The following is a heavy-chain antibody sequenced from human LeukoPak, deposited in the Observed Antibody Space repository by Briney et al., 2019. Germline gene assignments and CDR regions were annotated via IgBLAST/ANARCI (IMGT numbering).Heavy chain of an antibody. V-gene: IGHV3-21*01. CDR3: ATTYYYDSSGYYPLGD. J-gene: IGHJ4*02. CDR2: ISSRSAYT. CDR1: GFTFNTYT. Sequence: GGSLRLSCAASGFTFNTYTMNWVRQAPGKGLEWVASISSRSAYTYYADSVKGRFTISRDNAKNSLYLQMNSLRAEDTAVYYCATTYYYDSSGYYPLGDWGQGTLVTVSS. D-gene: IGHD3-22*01.